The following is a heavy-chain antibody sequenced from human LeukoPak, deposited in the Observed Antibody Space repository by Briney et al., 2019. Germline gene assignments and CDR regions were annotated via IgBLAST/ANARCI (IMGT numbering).Heavy chain of an antibody. J-gene: IGHJ4*02. Sequence: GESLKISCKGSGYSFTSYWIGWVRQLPGRGLXXXGIIYPSDSDTRYSPSFQGQVTISADKSISTAYLQWSSLKASDTAMYYCARLPGWYRPFDYWGQGTLVTVSS. V-gene: IGHV5-51*01. D-gene: IGHD6-19*01. CDR3: ARLPGWYRPFDY. CDR1: GYSFTSYW. CDR2: IYPSDSDT.